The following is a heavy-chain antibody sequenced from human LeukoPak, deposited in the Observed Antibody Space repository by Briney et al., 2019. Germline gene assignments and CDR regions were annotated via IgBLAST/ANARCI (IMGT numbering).Heavy chain of an antibody. V-gene: IGHV3-30*04. CDR3: GRGTGATDY. J-gene: IGHJ4*02. CDR1: GFTFSSYA. D-gene: IGHD1-7*01. CDR2: ISYDGSNK. Sequence: PGGSLRLSCAASGFTFSSYAMHWVRQAPGKGLEWVAVISYDGSNKYYADSVKGRFTISRDNSKNTLYLQMNSLRAEDTALYYCGRGTGATDYWGQGTLVTVSS.